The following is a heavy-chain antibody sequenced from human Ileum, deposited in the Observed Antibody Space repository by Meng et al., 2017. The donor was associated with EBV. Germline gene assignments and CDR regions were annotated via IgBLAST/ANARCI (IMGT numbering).Heavy chain of an antibody. J-gene: IGHJ4*02. V-gene: IGHV4-39*01. D-gene: IGHD1-14*01. Sequence: QLQLQESGPGLVKPSGTLSLTCTFSGGSIRSSIYSWAWIRQPPGEGLEWIGSVVYSGTTYYTSSLKSRVSISVDTSKNQFSLKLSSVTAADTAVYYCARHHHSPTFDYWGQGTLVTVSS. CDR2: VVYSGTT. CDR1: GGSIRSSIYS. CDR3: ARHHHSPTFDY.